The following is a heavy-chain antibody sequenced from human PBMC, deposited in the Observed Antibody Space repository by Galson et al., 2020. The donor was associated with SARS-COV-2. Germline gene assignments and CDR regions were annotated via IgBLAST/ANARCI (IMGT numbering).Heavy chain of an antibody. CDR3: AMGSMVRGIMSNYYYGLDV. CDR2: YDPEDGEV. D-gene: IGHD3-10*01. J-gene: IGHJ6*02. V-gene: IGHV1-24*01. CDR1: GDTLTELS. Sequence: ASVKVSCKVSGDTLTELSMHWVRQTPGKGLEWMGGYDPEDGEVIFAQNLQGRVTMMEDTSTDTAYMELSSLRPEDTAVYYCAMGSMVRGIMSNYYYGLDVWGQGTTVTVSS.